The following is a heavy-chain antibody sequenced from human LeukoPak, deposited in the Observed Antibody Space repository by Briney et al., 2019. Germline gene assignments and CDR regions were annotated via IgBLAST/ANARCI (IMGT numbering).Heavy chain of an antibody. J-gene: IGHJ4*02. CDR2: IRTKTAGGTP. CDR3: ATDQGWLQFLH. Sequence: GESLRLSCAVSGFTFSYAWMSWVRQAPGKGLEWVGLIRTKTAGGTPDYAAPVKGRFTISRDDSKNMLYLQMNSLKTEDTAMYYCATDQGWLQFLHWGQGTLVTVSS. V-gene: IGHV3-15*01. D-gene: IGHD5-24*01. CDR1: GFTFSYAW.